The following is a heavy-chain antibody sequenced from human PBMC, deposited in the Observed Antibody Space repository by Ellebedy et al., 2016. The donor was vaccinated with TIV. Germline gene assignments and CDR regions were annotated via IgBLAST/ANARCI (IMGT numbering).Heavy chain of an antibody. V-gene: IGHV3-7*01. Sequence: GESLKISCTASGFTFTNAWMTWVRQVPGKGLEWVANIKRDGSEEYYVDAVKGRFTISRDNAKNSLDLQMNSLRAEDTAVYYCARLNWRSGVSGFDIWGQGTMVTVSS. D-gene: IGHD1-1*01. CDR1: GFTFTNAW. J-gene: IGHJ3*02. CDR2: IKRDGSEE. CDR3: ARLNWRSGVSGFDI.